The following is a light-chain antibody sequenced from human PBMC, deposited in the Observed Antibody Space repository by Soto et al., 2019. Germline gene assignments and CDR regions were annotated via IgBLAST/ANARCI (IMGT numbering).Light chain of an antibody. CDR3: QQSHTFPLT. V-gene: IGKV1-39*01. J-gene: IGKJ3*01. Sequence: DIEMTQSPSSLSASVGDRVTITCRASQTIASHLNWYQQKPGEAPKLLFYAASSLQSGVPSRFSGTSSGTTFTLIISSLQPEDFATYSCQQSHTFPLTFGPGTRVEIK. CDR2: AAS. CDR1: QTIASH.